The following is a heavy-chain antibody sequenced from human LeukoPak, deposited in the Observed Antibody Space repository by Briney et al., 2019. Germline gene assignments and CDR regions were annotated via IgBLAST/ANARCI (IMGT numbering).Heavy chain of an antibody. CDR1: GFTFSDYY. V-gene: IGHV4-34*01. CDR2: INHSGTT. Sequence: PGGSLRLSCAASGFTFSDYYMSWIRQPPGKGLEWIGEINHSGTTNYNSSLKSRVTILVDTSKTQFSLRLNSVTAADTAVYCCARGRGLIGYAYYGMDVWGQGTTVTVSS. CDR3: ARGRGLIGYAYYGMDV. D-gene: IGHD5-12*01. J-gene: IGHJ6*02.